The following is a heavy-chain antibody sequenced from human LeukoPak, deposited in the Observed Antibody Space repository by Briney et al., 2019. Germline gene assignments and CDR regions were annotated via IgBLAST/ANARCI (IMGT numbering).Heavy chain of an antibody. CDR1: GGSISSGVYS. CDR2: IYYSGST. Sequence: SETLSLTWVVSGGSISSGVYSWNWIRQPPGKGLEWIGSIYYSGSTYYNPSLKSRVTISVDTSKNQFSLKLSSVTAADTAVYYCARLTPIYVFDYWGQGTLVTVSS. CDR3: ARLTPIYVFDY. D-gene: IGHD2/OR15-2a*01. J-gene: IGHJ4*02. V-gene: IGHV4-30-2*03.